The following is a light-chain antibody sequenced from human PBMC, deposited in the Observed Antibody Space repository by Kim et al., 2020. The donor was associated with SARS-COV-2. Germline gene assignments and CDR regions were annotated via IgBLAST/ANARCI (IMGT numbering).Light chain of an antibody. J-gene: IGLJ3*02. CDR1: SSDVGNYNY. Sequence: GQSFPISCTGTSSDVGNYNYVSWYQQHPGKAPKLMIYDVSKRPSGVPERFSGSKSGNTASLTISGLQAEDEADYYCCSSAGGYTWVFGGGTQLTVL. CDR2: DVS. V-gene: IGLV2-11*03. CDR3: CSSAGGYTWV.